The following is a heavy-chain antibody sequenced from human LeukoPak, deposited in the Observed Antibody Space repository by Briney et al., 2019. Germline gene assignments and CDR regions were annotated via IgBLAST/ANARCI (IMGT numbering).Heavy chain of an antibody. CDR1: GFFVSNNY. CDR2: IYSGGDT. Sequence: GGSLRLSCAASGFFVSNNYMSWVRQAPGKGLEWVSVIYSGGDTYYADSVKGRFTISRDNSKNTLYLQMGSLRAEDMAVYYCARDPYSGNSFYFDYWGQGTQVTVSS. D-gene: IGHD6-13*01. V-gene: IGHV3-66*02. J-gene: IGHJ4*02. CDR3: ARDPYSGNSFYFDY.